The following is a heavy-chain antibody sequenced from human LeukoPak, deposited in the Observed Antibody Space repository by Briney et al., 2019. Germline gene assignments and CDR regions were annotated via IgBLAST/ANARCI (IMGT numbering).Heavy chain of an antibody. CDR1: GFTFSNYA. V-gene: IGHV3-23*01. Sequence: GGSLRLSCAASGFTFSNYAMNWVRQAPGKGLEWVSIISGSGDRTYYTDSVKGRFTISRDNSKYTLYLQMNSLRAEDTAVYYCARGTPTTRDFDYWGQGTLVTVSS. CDR3: ARGTPTTRDFDY. J-gene: IGHJ4*02. CDR2: ISGSGDRT. D-gene: IGHD4-11*01.